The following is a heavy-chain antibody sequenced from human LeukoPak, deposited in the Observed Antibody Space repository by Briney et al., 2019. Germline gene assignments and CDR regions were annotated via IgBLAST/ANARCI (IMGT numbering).Heavy chain of an antibody. V-gene: IGHV1-69*05. J-gene: IGHJ4*02. Sequence: GASVKVSCKASGGTFSSYAISWVRQAPGQGLEWMGGIIPIFGTANYEQKFQGRVTITTDESTSTAYMELSSLRSEDTAVYYCAREGSSSLYYFDYWGQGTLVTVSS. D-gene: IGHD6-13*01. CDR2: IIPIFGTA. CDR1: GGTFSSYA. CDR3: AREGSSSLYYFDY.